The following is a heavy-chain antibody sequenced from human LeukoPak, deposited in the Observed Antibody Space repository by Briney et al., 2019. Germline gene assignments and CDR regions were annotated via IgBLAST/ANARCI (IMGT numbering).Heavy chain of an antibody. CDR3: ATVAPRTIRWLQSPDPGGFDY. D-gene: IGHD5-12*01. J-gene: IGHJ4*02. Sequence: ASVKVSCKVSGYTLTELFMHWVRQAPEKGLEWMGGFDPEDGETIYAQKFQGRVTMTEDTSTDTAYMELSSLRSEDTAVYYCATVAPRTIRWLQSPDPGGFDYWGQGTLVTVSS. V-gene: IGHV1-24*01. CDR2: FDPEDGET. CDR1: GYTLTELF.